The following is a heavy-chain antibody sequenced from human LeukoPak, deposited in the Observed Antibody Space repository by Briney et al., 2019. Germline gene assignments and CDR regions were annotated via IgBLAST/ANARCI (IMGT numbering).Heavy chain of an antibody. Sequence: PGGSLRLSCAASGFTFSSHAMHWVRQAPGKGLEWVAVISYDGSNKYYADSVKGRFTISRDNAKNTLSLQMNSLRAEDTAVYYCAREGYCSSTNCPRAFDIWGQGTMVTVSS. D-gene: IGHD2-2*01. CDR1: GFTFSSHA. V-gene: IGHV3-30*04. CDR3: AREGYCSSTNCPRAFDI. CDR2: ISYDGSNK. J-gene: IGHJ3*02.